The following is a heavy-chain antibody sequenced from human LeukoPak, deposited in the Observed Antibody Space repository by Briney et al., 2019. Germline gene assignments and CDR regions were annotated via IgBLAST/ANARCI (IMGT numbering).Heavy chain of an antibody. CDR1: GFTVSGNY. Sequence: GGSLRLSCAASGFTVSGNYMSWVRQAPGKGLEWVSVIYSGGDTYYTDSVKGRFTVSRDNSKNTLYLQMNSLRAEDTAVYYCARDRLGYCSRNRCYAVSTSWGQGTQVTVSS. V-gene: IGHV3-66*01. CDR2: IYSGGDT. J-gene: IGHJ5*02. CDR3: ARDRLGYCSRNRCYAVSTS. D-gene: IGHD2-2*01.